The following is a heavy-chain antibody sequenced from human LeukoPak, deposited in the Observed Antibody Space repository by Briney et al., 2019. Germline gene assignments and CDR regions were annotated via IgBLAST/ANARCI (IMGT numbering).Heavy chain of an antibody. CDR1: GYTFTSYG. CDR2: ISAYNGNT. Sequence: ASVKVSCKASGYTFTSYGISWVRQAPGQGLEWLGWISAYNGNTNYAQKLQGRVTMTTDTSTSTAYMELRSLRSNDTAVYYCARTWTDSHGYPGSVEGYYFDYWGQGTLVTVSS. V-gene: IGHV1-18*04. D-gene: IGHD5-18*01. J-gene: IGHJ4*02. CDR3: ARTWTDSHGYPGSVEGYYFDY.